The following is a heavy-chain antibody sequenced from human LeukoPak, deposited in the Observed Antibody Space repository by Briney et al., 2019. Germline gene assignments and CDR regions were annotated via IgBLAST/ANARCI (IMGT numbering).Heavy chain of an antibody. D-gene: IGHD3-3*01. V-gene: IGHV1-46*01. Sequence: ASVKVSCKASGYTFTSCYMHWVRQAPGQGLEWMGIINPSGGSTSYAQKFQGRVTMTRDTSTSTVYMELSSLRSEDTAVYYCARHDYDFWSGYHSPPTPDYWGQGTLVTVSS. CDR3: ARHDYDFWSGYHSPPTPDY. CDR1: GYTFTSCY. J-gene: IGHJ4*02. CDR2: INPSGGST.